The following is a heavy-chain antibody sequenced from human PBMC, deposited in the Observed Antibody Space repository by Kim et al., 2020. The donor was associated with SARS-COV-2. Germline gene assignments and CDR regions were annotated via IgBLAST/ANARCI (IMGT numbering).Heavy chain of an antibody. CDR2: IYYSGST. CDR1: GGSISSYY. J-gene: IGHJ6*03. V-gene: IGHV4-59*01. CDR3: SRGIAAAGTGYYYMDV. Sequence: SETLSLTCTVSGGSISSYYWSWIRQPPGKGLEWIGYIYYSGSTNYNPSPKSRLTISVDKSKNQFSLKLSSVTAADTAVYYFSRGIAAAGTGYYYMDVWG. D-gene: IGHD6-13*01.